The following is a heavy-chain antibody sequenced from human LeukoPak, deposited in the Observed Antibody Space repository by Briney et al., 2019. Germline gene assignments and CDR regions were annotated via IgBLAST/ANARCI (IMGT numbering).Heavy chain of an antibody. D-gene: IGHD3-10*01. Sequence: SETLSLTCAVYGGSFSGYYWSWIRQPPGKGLEWIGEINHSGSTNYNPSLKSRVTISVDTSKNQFSLKLSSVTAADTAVYYCARRPPRGANTIYYYYYMDVWGKGTTVTISS. CDR1: GGSFSGYY. CDR2: INHSGST. V-gene: IGHV4-34*01. J-gene: IGHJ6*03. CDR3: ARRPPRGANTIYYYYYMDV.